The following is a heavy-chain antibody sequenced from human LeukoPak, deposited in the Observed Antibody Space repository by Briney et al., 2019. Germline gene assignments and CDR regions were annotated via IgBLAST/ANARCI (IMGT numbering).Heavy chain of an antibody. Sequence: GEALKISCKGSGYSFTSYWIGWVGQMPGKGLEWMGIIYPGDSDTRYSPSFQGQVTISADKSISTAYLQWSGLKASDTAMYYCARLTHDYGDYPTAFDIWGQGTMVTVSS. V-gene: IGHV5-51*01. CDR3: ARLTHDYGDYPTAFDI. CDR1: GYSFTSYW. CDR2: IYPGDSDT. D-gene: IGHD4-17*01. J-gene: IGHJ3*02.